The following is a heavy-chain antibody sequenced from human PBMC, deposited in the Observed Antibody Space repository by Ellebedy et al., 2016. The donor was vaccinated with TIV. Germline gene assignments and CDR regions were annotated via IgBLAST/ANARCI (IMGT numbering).Heavy chain of an antibody. CDR2: ISSSSSTI. CDR3: ARNPTVTTYYYYYGMDV. Sequence: GGSLRLSXAASGFTFSSYSMNWVRQAPGKGLEWVSYISSSSSTIYYADSVKGRFTISRDNAKNSLYLQMNSLRDEDTAVYYCARNPTVTTYYYYYGMDVWGQGTTVTVSS. D-gene: IGHD4-17*01. J-gene: IGHJ6*02. CDR1: GFTFSSYS. V-gene: IGHV3-48*02.